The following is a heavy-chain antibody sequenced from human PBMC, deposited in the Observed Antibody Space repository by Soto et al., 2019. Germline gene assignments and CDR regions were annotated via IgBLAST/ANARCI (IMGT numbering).Heavy chain of an antibody. Sequence: ASVKVSCKASGYTFTSYYMHWVRQAPGQGLEWMGIINPSGGSTSYAQKFQGRVTMTRDTSTSTAYMELRSLRSDDTAVYYCARDKVWGGFDIWGQGTMVTVSS. D-gene: IGHD3-16*01. CDR1: GYTFTSYY. CDR3: ARDKVWGGFDI. CDR2: INPSGGST. V-gene: IGHV1-46*01. J-gene: IGHJ3*02.